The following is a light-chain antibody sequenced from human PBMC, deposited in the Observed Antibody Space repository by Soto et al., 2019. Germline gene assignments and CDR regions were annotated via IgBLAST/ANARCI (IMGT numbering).Light chain of an antibody. Sequence: QSVLTQPPSVSGAPGQRVTISCTGSSTNIGAGYDVNWYQQLPGTAPKLLIYDNSNRPSGVPDRFSGSKSGTSASLAITGLQAEDEADYYCQSYDSSLSAPVVFGGGTKLTVL. CDR2: DNS. CDR3: QSYDSSLSAPVV. J-gene: IGLJ2*01. V-gene: IGLV1-40*01. CDR1: STNIGAGYD.